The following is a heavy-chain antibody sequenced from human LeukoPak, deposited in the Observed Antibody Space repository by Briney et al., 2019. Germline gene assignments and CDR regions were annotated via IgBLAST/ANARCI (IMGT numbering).Heavy chain of an antibody. CDR1: GFTFSNYA. V-gene: IGHV3-23*01. D-gene: IGHD3-10*01. Sequence: GGSLRLSCAASGFTFSNYAMTWVRQAPGKGLEWVSSISDSGDSTYYADSVKGRFTISRDNSKNTLYLQMGSLRAEDMAVYYCARDHYYGSGSYYNDPDYWGQGTLVTVSS. CDR2: ISDSGDST. CDR3: ARDHYYGSGSYYNDPDY. J-gene: IGHJ4*02.